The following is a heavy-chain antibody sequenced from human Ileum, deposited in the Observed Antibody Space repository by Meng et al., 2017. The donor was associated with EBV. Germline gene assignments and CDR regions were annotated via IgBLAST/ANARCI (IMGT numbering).Heavy chain of an antibody. V-gene: IGHV4-4*02. Sequence: QEQRLESGPGLVKPSGALALTCAVSGESIISNYWWSWVRQPPGKGLEWIGEIYYNTNTNYNPSLKGRVTMSVDTSQNQFSLTLSSVTAADTAVYFCARKFSVVGSTDGWFDPWGQGTLVTVSS. J-gene: IGHJ5*02. CDR1: GESIISNYW. D-gene: IGHD2-8*01. CDR2: IYYNTNT. CDR3: ARKFSVVGSTDGWFDP.